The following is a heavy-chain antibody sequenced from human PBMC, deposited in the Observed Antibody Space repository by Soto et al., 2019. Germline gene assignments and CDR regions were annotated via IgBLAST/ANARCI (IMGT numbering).Heavy chain of an antibody. CDR2: IVPLFRTT. CDR1: GGTFSSYA. CDR3: ARGGYSSTWSNLLDRSGLDV. V-gene: IGHV1-69*06. Sequence: KDSCKTSGGTFSSYAISWVRQAPGQGLEWMGRIVPLFRTTNYAQKFQGRVTITADTSTYTVYMELRGLRSGDTAVYYCARGGYSSTWSNLLDRSGLDVWGQGTTVTVSS. J-gene: IGHJ6*02. D-gene: IGHD6-13*01.